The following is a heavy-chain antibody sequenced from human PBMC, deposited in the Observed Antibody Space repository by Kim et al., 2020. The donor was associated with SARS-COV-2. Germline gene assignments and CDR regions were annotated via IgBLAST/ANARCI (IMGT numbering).Heavy chain of an antibody. CDR2: ISSSGSTI. Sequence: GGSLRLSCAASGFTFSSYEMNWVRQAPGKGLEWVSYISSSGSTIYYADSVKGRFTISRDNAKNSLYLQMNSLRADDTAVYYCARGPASITMIVVVTGHFDYWGQGTLVTVSS. CDR1: GFTFSSYE. J-gene: IGHJ4*02. V-gene: IGHV3-48*03. D-gene: IGHD3-22*01. CDR3: ARGPASITMIVVVTGHFDY.